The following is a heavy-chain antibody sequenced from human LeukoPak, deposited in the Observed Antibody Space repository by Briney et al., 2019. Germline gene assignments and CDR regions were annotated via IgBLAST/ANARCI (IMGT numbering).Heavy chain of an antibody. CDR1: GGSISSYY. J-gene: IGHJ4*02. D-gene: IGHD3-10*01. CDR3: AREAPYGSGSYPDY. CDR2: IYYSGST. Sequence: SETLSLTCTVSGGSISSYYWSWIRQPPGKGLEWIGYIYYSGSTNYNPSLKSRVTISVDTSKNQLSLKLSSVTAADTAVYYCAREAPYGSGSYPDYWGQGTLVTVSS. V-gene: IGHV4-59*01.